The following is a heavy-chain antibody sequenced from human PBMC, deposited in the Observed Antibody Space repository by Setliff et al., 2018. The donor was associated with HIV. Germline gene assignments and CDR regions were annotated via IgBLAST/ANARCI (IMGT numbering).Heavy chain of an antibody. V-gene: IGHV1-18*01. CDR1: GYTLTNYG. J-gene: IGHJ6*03. CDR2: ISADNGDT. Sequence: ASVKVSCKASGYTLTNYGISWVRQAPGQGLEWMGWISADNGDTNYPQKLQGRVTMTTDTSTSTAYRELRSLRSDDTAVYYCARVIDYGVLYWSYYMDVWGKGTTVTVS. CDR3: ARVIDYGVLYWSYYMDV. D-gene: IGHD4-17*01.